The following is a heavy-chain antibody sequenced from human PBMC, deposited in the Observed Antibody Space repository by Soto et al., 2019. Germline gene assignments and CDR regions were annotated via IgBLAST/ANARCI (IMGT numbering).Heavy chain of an antibody. CDR1: GFTFSSYA. J-gene: IGHJ6*02. CDR3: ARGQARTPSGMDV. D-gene: IGHD6-6*01. V-gene: IGHV3-30-3*01. CDR2: ISYDGSNK. Sequence: PGGSLRLSCAASGFTFSSYAMHWVRQAPGKGLEWVAVISYDGSNKYYADSVKGRFTISRDNSKNTLYLQMNSLRAEDTAVYYCARGQARTPSGMDVWGQGTTVTVSS.